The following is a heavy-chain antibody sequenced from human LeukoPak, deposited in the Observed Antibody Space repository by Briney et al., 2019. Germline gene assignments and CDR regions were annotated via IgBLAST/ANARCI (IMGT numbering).Heavy chain of an antibody. CDR2: IYPGDSDT. CDR1: GYSFTSYW. V-gene: IGHV5-51*01. CDR3: ARTLRNYDILTGYYDY. Sequence: GESLKVSCKGSGYSFTSYWIGWVRQMPGKGLEWMGTIYPGDSDTRYSPSFQGQVTISADKSISTAYLQWSSLKASDTAMYYCARTLRNYDILTGYYDYWGQGTLVTVSS. J-gene: IGHJ4*02. D-gene: IGHD3-9*01.